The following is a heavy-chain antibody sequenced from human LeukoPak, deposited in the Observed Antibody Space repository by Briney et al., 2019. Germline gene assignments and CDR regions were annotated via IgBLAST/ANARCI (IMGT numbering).Heavy chain of an antibody. CDR2: ISAYNGNT. D-gene: IGHD3-3*01. CDR3: ARSFGIYDFWSGYYTGVYYYYGMDV. CDR1: GYTFTSYG. V-gene: IGHV1-18*01. J-gene: IGHJ6*02. Sequence: ASVKVSCKASGYTFTSYGISWVRQAPGQGLEWMGWISAYNGNTNYAQKLQGRVTMTTDTSTSTAYMELRSLRSDDTAVYYCARSFGIYDFWSGYYTGVYYYYGMDVWGQGTTVTVSS.